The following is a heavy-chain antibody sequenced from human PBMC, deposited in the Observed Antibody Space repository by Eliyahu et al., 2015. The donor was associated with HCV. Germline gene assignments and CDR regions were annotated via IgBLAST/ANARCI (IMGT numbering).Heavy chain of an antibody. CDR2: ISDDGTTE. Sequence: QVQLVESGGGVVQPGTSLRLXXVASGFTFSNYGLHWVRLAPGRGLEWVAFISDDGTTEKYADSVNGRYAISRDESKDTVYLEMYNLRTEDTAVYYCARESDQWHVRLLFHSWGQGTLVTVSS. CDR3: ARESDQWHVRLLFHS. V-gene: IGHV3-30*09. J-gene: IGHJ4*02. D-gene: IGHD6-19*01. CDR1: GFTFSNYG.